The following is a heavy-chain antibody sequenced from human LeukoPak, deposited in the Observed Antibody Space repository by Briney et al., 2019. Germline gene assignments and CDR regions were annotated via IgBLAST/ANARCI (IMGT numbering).Heavy chain of an antibody. CDR3: ARGPIYLWIYYGMDV. CDR2: IRSEAYGQTT. J-gene: IGHJ6*02. Sequence: GGSLRLSCTASGFSFGDHAMTWVRQAPGKGLEWVSFIRSEAYGQTTEYAASVKDRFTISRDDSKGIVYLQMNSLKTEDTAKYYCARGPIYLWIYYGMDVWGQGTTVIVSS. V-gene: IGHV3-49*04. CDR1: GFSFGDHA. D-gene: IGHD3-9*01.